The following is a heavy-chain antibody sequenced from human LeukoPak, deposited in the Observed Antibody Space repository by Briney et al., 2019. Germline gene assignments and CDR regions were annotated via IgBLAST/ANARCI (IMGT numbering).Heavy chain of an antibody. CDR2: ISSSSSYI. D-gene: IGHD2-2*01. V-gene: IGHV3-21*01. CDR1: GFTFSSYS. Sequence: GGSLRLSYAASGFTFSSYSMNWVRQAPGKGLEWVSSISSSSSYIYYADSVKGRFTISRDNAKNSLYLQMNSLRAEDTAVYYCARAVDCSSTSCYVRADYWGQGTLVTVSS. CDR3: ARAVDCSSTSCYVRADY. J-gene: IGHJ4*02.